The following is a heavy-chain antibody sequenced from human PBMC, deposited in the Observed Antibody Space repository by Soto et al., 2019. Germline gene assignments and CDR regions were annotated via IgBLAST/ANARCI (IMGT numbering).Heavy chain of an antibody. CDR1: GFTFRSSG. CDR2: IWYDGNNK. V-gene: IGHV3-33*01. Sequence: QVQLVESGGGVVQPGRSLRLSCAASGFTFRSSGMHWVRQAPGRGLEWMAFIWYDGNNKYYADSVKGRFTISRDNSKNTLYLQLNSLRAEDTAVYYCARERYDYNYYGMDVWGQGTTVTVSS. CDR3: ARERYDYNYYGMDV. J-gene: IGHJ6*02. D-gene: IGHD5-18*01.